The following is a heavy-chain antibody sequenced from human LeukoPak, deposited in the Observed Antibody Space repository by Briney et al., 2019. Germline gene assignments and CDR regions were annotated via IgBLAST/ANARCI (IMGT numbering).Heavy chain of an antibody. D-gene: IGHD3-22*01. J-gene: IGHJ4*02. Sequence: SVKVSCKASGYTFTSYGISWVRQAPGQGLEWMGWISAYNGNTNYAQKLQGRVTMTTDTSTSTAYMELRSLRSDDTAVYYCARDHEATYYYDSSGYGTFDYWGQGTLVTVSS. V-gene: IGHV1-18*01. CDR2: ISAYNGNT. CDR1: GYTFTSYG. CDR3: ARDHEATYYYDSSGYGTFDY.